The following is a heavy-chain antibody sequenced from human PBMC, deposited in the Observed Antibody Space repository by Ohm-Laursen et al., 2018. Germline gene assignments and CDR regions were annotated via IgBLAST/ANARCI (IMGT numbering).Heavy chain of an antibody. Sequence: SETLSLTCTVSGGSVSGGSYYWSWIRQPPGKGLEWISYIYYTGSTNYNPSLKSRVTMSVDTSKNQFSLKLSSVTAADTAVYYCATFGGVPGWGQGTLVTVSS. CDR3: ATFGGVPG. CDR2: IYYTGST. J-gene: IGHJ4*02. CDR1: GGSVSGGSYY. D-gene: IGHD3-16*01. V-gene: IGHV4-61*01.